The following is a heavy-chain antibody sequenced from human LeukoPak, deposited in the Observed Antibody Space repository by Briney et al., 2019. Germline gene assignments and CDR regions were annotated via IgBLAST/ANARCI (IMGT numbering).Heavy chain of an antibody. CDR2: IYTGGNT. CDR3: ASPSSGQSFDI. V-gene: IGHV3-NL1*01. J-gene: IGHJ3*02. D-gene: IGHD6-19*01. CDR1: GFTFSSYG. Sequence: GGSLRLSCAASGFTFSSYGMHWVRQAPGKGLEWVSVIYTGGNTYYADSVKGRFTFSRDNSKNTLYLQMHSLRAEDTAVYYCASPSSGQSFDIWGQGTMVTVSS.